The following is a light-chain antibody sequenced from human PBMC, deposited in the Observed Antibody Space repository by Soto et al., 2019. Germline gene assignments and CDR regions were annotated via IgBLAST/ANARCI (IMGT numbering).Light chain of an antibody. CDR2: DAS. CDR3: QKLDTFPLT. Sequence: DTQMTQSPYTLSAWVGYRVTINSRASQSISSWMAWYQQKPGKAPKLLIYDASSLQSGVPSRFSGSGSGTEFTLTITSLQPEDFASYYCQKLDTFPLTFGQGTRLEI. J-gene: IGKJ5*01. CDR1: QSISSW. V-gene: IGKV1-5*01.